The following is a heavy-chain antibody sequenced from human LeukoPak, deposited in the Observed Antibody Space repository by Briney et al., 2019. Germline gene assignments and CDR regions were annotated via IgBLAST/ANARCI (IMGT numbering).Heavy chain of an antibody. J-gene: IGHJ5*02. V-gene: IGHV4-4*07. D-gene: IGHD1-7*01. Sequence: PSETLSLTCTVSGGSISSYYWSWIRQPAGKGLEWIGRIYSSGSTNYNPSLKSRVTMSVDTSENQFSLKLTSVTAADTAVYYCARVAVTGTYWGFDPWGQGTLVTVSS. CDR1: GGSISSYY. CDR2: IYSSGST. CDR3: ARVAVTGTYWGFDP.